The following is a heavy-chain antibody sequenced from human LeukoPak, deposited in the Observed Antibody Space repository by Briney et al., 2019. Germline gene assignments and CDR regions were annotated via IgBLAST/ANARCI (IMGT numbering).Heavy chain of an antibody. V-gene: IGHV4-38-2*02. CDR1: GYSISSGYY. Sequence: PSETLSLTCTVSGYSISSGYYWGWIRQPPGKGLEWIGSIYHSGSTYYNPSLKSRVTISVDTSKNQFSLKLSSVTAADTAVYYCASSGYGVDYWGQGTLVTVSS. J-gene: IGHJ4*02. CDR3: ASSGYGVDY. D-gene: IGHD3-22*01. CDR2: IYHSGST.